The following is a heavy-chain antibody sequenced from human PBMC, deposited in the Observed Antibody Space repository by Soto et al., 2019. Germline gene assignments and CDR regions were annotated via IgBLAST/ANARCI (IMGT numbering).Heavy chain of an antibody. CDR2: ISGSGGST. CDR1: GFTFSSYA. D-gene: IGHD2-15*01. V-gene: IGHV3-23*01. CDR3: AKDVGYCSGGSCRQDAFDI. J-gene: IGHJ3*02. Sequence: GGSLRLSCAASGFTFSSYAMSWVRQAPGKGLEWVSAISGSGGSTYYADSVKGRFTISRDNSKNTLYLQMNSLRAEDTAVYYCAKDVGYCSGGSCRQDAFDIWGQGTMVTVSS.